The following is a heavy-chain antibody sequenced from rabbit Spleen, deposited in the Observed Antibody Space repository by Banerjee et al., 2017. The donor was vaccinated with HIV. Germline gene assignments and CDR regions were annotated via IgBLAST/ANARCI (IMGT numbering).Heavy chain of an antibody. D-gene: IGHD7-1*01. J-gene: IGHJ4*01. CDR2: IAGSSSGFT. CDR3: AKDFANYDTGGGL. Sequence: QSLEESGGGLVQPEGSLALTCKASGFSFSSSDYICWVRQAPGKGLEWISCIAGSSSGFTYSATWAKGRFTISRTSSTTVTLEMSSLTVADMATYFCAKDFANYDTGGGLWGPGTLVTVS. V-gene: IGHV1S40*01. CDR1: GFSFSSSDY.